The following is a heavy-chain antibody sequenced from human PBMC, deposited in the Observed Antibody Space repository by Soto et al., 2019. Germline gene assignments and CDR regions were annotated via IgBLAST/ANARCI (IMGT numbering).Heavy chain of an antibody. CDR1: GGSISSYY. J-gene: IGHJ6*02. Sequence: PSETLSLTCTVSGGSISSYYWSWIRQPAGKGLEWIGRIYTSGSTNYNPSLKSRVTMSVDTSKNQFSLKLSSVTAADTAVYYCARDAPPGLVGLDGMDVWGQGTTVTVSS. D-gene: IGHD2-2*01. V-gene: IGHV4-4*07. CDR3: ARDAPPGLVGLDGMDV. CDR2: IYTSGST.